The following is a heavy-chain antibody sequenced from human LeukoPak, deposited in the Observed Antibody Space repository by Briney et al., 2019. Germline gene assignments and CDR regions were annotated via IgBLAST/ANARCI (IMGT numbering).Heavy chain of an antibody. D-gene: IGHD5-18*01. V-gene: IGHV4-34*01. CDR1: GGSFSGYY. CDR3: ARGQLWRYWYFDL. Sequence: SETLSLTCAVYGGSFSGYYWSWIRQPPGKGLEWIGEINHSGSTNYNPSLKSRVTISVDTSKNQFSLKLSSVTAADTAVYYCARGQLWRYWYFDLWGRGTLVTVSS. J-gene: IGHJ2*01. CDR2: INHSGST.